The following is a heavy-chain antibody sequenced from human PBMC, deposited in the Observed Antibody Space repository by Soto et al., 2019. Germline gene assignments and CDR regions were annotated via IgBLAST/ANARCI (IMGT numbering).Heavy chain of an antibody. CDR2: TYYSGST. CDR1: GGSISSGGYY. J-gene: IGHJ5*02. Sequence: SETLSLTCTVSGGSISSGGYYWSWIRQHPXKGLEWIGYTYYSGSTYYNPSLKSRVTISVDTSKNQFSLKLSSVTAADTAVYYCARDGTYCSSTSCYTSNWFDPWGQGPLVTVSS. V-gene: IGHV4-31*03. CDR3: ARDGTYCSSTSCYTSNWFDP. D-gene: IGHD2-2*02.